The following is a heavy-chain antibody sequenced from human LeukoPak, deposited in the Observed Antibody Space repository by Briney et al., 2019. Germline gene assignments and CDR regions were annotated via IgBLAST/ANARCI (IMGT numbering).Heavy chain of an antibody. Sequence: QLGGSLRLSCVPSGITFSNSALNWVRQAPGKGLEWVATITKNGDQTYYADSVKGLFTISRDTFRDTLYLQMNSLRAEDTAVYHCVKSAGKDGYRDVFDIWGQGTVVTVSS. V-gene: IGHV3-23*01. D-gene: IGHD5-24*01. CDR2: ITKNGDQT. CDR1: GITFSNSA. CDR3: VKSAGKDGYRDVFDI. J-gene: IGHJ3*02.